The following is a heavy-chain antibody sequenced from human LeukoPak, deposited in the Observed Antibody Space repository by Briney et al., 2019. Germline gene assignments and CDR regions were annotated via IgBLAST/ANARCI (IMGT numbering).Heavy chain of an antibody. Sequence: GASVKVSCKASGGTFSSYAISWVRQATGQGLEWMGWMNPNSGNTGYAQKFQGRVTITRNTSISTAYMELSSLRSEDTAVYYCARGYGDYFYDWGQGTLVTVSS. J-gene: IGHJ4*02. CDR1: GGTFSSYA. V-gene: IGHV1-8*03. CDR2: MNPNSGNT. D-gene: IGHD4-17*01. CDR3: ARGYGDYFYD.